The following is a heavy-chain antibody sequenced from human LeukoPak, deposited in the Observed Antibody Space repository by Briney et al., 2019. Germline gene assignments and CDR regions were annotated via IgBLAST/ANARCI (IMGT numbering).Heavy chain of an antibody. CDR1: GASISSSGHY. J-gene: IGHJ4*02. CDR2: IYHSGST. Sequence: PSETLSLTCTVSGASISSSGHYWGWIRQPPGEGLEWVGSIYHSGSTYYNPSLKSRVTISVDTSKNQFSLKLSSVTAADTAVYYCARHQGLAWSGYYMGYWGQGSLVTVSS. D-gene: IGHD3-3*01. CDR3: ARHQGLAWSGYYMGY. V-gene: IGHV4-39*01.